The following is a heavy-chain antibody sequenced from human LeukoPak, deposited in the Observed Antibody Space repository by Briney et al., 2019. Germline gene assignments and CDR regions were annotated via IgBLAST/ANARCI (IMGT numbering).Heavy chain of an antibody. J-gene: IGHJ4*02. V-gene: IGHV1-8*02. CDR3: ARDGGGYSSGWPSFDY. Sequence: GASVKVSCKASGYTFTSYDINWVRQATGQGLEWMGWMNPNSGNTGYAQKLQGRVTMTTDTSTSTAYMELRSLRSDDTAVYYCARDGGGYSSGWPSFDYWGQGTLVTVSS. CDR2: MNPNSGNT. D-gene: IGHD6-19*01. CDR1: GYTFTSYD.